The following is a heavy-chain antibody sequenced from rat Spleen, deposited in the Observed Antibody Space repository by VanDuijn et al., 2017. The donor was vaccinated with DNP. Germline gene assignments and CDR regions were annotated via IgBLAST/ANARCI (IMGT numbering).Heavy chain of an antibody. CDR3: ATHQGY. V-gene: IGHV5-25*01. J-gene: IGHJ2*01. CDR1: GFTFSDYY. CDR2: INTSGSRT. Sequence: EVQLVESGGGLVQPGRSLKLSCAASGFTFSDYYMAWVRLAPTRGLEWVASINTSGSRTYHRDSVRGRFTISRDNAEDTLFLQMNSLRSEDTATYYCATHQGYWGQGVMVTVSS.